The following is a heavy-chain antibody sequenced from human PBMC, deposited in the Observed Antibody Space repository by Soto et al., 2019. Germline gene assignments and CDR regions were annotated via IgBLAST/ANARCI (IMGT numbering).Heavy chain of an antibody. J-gene: IGHJ4*02. D-gene: IGHD3-22*01. CDR3: AADPGYYYDSSGYYSPLH. Sequence: QMQLVQSGPEVKKPGTSVKVSCKASGFTFSSSAVQWVRQARGQRLEWIGWIVVGSDNRNYAQKFQERVTITRGMXTXTXSMELRSLRSEDTAVYYCAADPGYYYDSSGYYSPLHWGQGTLVTVSS. CDR1: GFTFSSSA. V-gene: IGHV1-58*01. CDR2: IVVGSDNR.